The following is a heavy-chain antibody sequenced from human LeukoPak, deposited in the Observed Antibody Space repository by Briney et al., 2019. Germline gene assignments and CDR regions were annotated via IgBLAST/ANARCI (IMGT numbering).Heavy chain of an antibody. CDR1: GFTVSSNY. CDR2: IYSGGTT. D-gene: IGHD3-10*01. Sequence: PGGSLRLSCAASGFTVSSNYMSWVRQAPGKGLEWISVIYSGGTTYYADSVKGRFTISRDDAKNTVYLQMNSLRAEDTAVYYCVRDDSYYGSGTYNGMDVWGQGTTVTV. V-gene: IGHV3-53*01. CDR3: VRDDSYYGSGTYNGMDV. J-gene: IGHJ6*02.